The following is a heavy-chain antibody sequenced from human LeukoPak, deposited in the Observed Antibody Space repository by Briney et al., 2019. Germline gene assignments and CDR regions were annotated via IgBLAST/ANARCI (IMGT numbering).Heavy chain of an antibody. Sequence: PGESLKISCKGSGYSFTSYWIDWVRQMPGKGLEWMGIIYPSDSDIRYSPSFQGQVTISVDKSISTAYLQWSSLKASDTAIYYCARRMVRGVMTSPFDYCGQGTLVTVSS. CDR2: IYPSDSDI. V-gene: IGHV5-51*01. CDR1: GYSFTSYW. J-gene: IGHJ4*02. CDR3: ARRMVRGVMTSPFDY. D-gene: IGHD3-10*01.